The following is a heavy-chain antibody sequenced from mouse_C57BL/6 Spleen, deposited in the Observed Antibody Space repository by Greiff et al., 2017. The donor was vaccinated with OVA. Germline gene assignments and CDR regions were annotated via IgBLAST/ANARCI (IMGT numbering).Heavy chain of an antibody. CDR3: ARHDDGSSYWYFDV. J-gene: IGHJ1*03. D-gene: IGHD1-1*01. CDR1: GYAFTNYL. CDR2: INPGSGGT. V-gene: IGHV1-54*01. Sequence: QVQLQQSGAELVRPGTSVKVSCKASGYAFTNYLIEWVKQRPGQGLEWIGVINPGSGGTNYNEKFKGKATLTADKSSSTAYMQLSSLTSEDSAVYFCARHDDGSSYWYFDVWGTGTTVTVSS.